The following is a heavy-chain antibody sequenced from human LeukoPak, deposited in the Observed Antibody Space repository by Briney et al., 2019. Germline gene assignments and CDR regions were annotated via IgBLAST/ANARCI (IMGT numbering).Heavy chain of an antibody. CDR1: GFSLNTSGMC. CDR3: ARTQRGAFDI. Sequence: SGPALVKPTQTLTLTCTVSGFSLNTSGMCVSWVRQPPGKALEWLALIGWDDDEYYSTSLKTRLTISKDSSKDQVVLTMTNMDPVDTATYYCARTQRGAFDIWGQGTMVTVSS. D-gene: IGHD3-16*01. V-gene: IGHV2-70*20. CDR2: IGWDDDE. J-gene: IGHJ3*02.